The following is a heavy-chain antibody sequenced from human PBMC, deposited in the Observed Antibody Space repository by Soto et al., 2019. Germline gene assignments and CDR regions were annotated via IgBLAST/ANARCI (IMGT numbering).Heavy chain of an antibody. J-gene: IGHJ3*02. CDR2: ISSSSSTI. Sequence: WGSLRLSCAASGFTFSDYYISWIRQSPGKGLEWVSYISSSSSTIYYADSVKGRFTISRDNAKNSLYLQMNSLRAEDTAVYYCASKQLVLGDGFDIWGQGTMVTVSS. V-gene: IGHV3-11*01. CDR3: ASKQLVLGDGFDI. CDR1: GFTFSDYY. D-gene: IGHD6-13*01.